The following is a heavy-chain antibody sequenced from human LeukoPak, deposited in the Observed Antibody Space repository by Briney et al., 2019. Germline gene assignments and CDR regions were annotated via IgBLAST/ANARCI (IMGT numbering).Heavy chain of an antibody. Sequence: SETLSLTCTVSGGSISSYYWSWIRQPPGKGLEWIGYIYYSGSTNYKSSLKSRVTISVDTSKNQFSLKLSSVTAADTAVYYCARERVDTAMVKDYYYYMDVWGKGTTVTISS. J-gene: IGHJ6*03. CDR2: IYYSGST. CDR1: GGSISSYY. CDR3: ARERVDTAMVKDYYYYMDV. D-gene: IGHD5-18*01. V-gene: IGHV4-59*01.